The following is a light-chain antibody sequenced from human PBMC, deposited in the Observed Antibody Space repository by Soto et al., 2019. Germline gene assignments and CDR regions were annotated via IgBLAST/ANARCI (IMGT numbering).Light chain of an antibody. V-gene: IGKV3-20*01. J-gene: IGKJ5*01. CDR3: QQQGRSWIT. Sequence: EVVLTQSPGTLSLSPGERATLSFRSSQSVSISDLAWYQQKPGQAPRLLISGASGRATGIPDRFSGSGSGTDFTLTISRLEPEDFAVYYCQQQGRSWITFGQGTRLEIK. CDR1: QSVSISD. CDR2: GAS.